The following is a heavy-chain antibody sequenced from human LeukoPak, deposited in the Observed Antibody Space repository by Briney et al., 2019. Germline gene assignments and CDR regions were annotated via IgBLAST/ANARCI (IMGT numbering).Heavy chain of an antibody. CDR3: ARRFWSGYYNWFDP. V-gene: IGHV3-11*04. CDR2: ISSSGSTI. CDR1: GFTFSDYY. J-gene: IGHJ5*02. D-gene: IGHD3-3*01. Sequence: GGSLRLSCAASGFTFSDYYMSWIRQAPGKGLEWVSYISSSGSTIYYADSVKGRFTISRDNAKNSLYLQMNSLRAEDTAVYYCARRFWSGYYNWFDPWGQGTLVSVSS.